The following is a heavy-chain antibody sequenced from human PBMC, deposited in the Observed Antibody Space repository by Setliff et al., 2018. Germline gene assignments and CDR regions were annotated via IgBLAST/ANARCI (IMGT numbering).Heavy chain of an antibody. Sequence: SVKVSCKASGHTLTGYYMHWVRQAPGQGLEWIGGITPIFETAHYAEKFRDRVTITADKSTTTVHMELSSLTSEDTAVYFCARDSVTLGQLERRGGWHYYGMDVWGQGTTVTVSS. V-gene: IGHV1-69*06. CDR3: ARDSVTLGQLERRGGWHYYGMDV. CDR1: GHTLTGYY. CDR2: ITPIFETA. D-gene: IGHD1-1*01. J-gene: IGHJ6*02.